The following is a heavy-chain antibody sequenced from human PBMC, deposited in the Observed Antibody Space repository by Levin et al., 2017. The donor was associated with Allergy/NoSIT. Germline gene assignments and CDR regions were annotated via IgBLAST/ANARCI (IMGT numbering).Heavy chain of an antibody. CDR3: ARTLITPGDYYYYGMDV. CDR1: GFSLSTSGMC. J-gene: IGHJ6*02. Sequence: QTLSLTCTFSGFSLSTSGMCVSWIRQPPGKALEWLALIDWDDDKYYSTSLKTRLTISKDTSKNQVVLTMTNMDPVDTATYYCARTLITPGDYYYYGMDVWGQGTTVTVSS. CDR2: IDWDDDK. V-gene: IGHV2-70*01. D-gene: IGHD3-22*01.